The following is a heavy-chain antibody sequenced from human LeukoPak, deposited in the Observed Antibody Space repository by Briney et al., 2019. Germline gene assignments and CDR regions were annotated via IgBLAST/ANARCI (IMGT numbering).Heavy chain of an antibody. D-gene: IGHD5-18*01. CDR2: IYSGGST. V-gene: IGHV3-66*01. CDR3: ARASRDSSYGYGILAN. CDR1: GFTVSSNY. J-gene: IGHJ4*02. Sequence: GGSLRLSCAASGFTVSSNYMSWVRQAPGKGLEWVSVIYSGGSTYYADSVKGGSTISRDNSKNTLYLQMNSLRAEDTAVYFCARASRDSSYGYGILANWGQGTLVTVSS.